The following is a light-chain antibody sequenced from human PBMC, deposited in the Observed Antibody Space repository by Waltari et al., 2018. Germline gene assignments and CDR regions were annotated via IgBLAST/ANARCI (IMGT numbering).Light chain of an antibody. CDR1: QRISSW. J-gene: IGKJ5*01. CDR2: KAS. V-gene: IGKV1-5*03. CDR3: QQYNSYSIT. Sequence: DIQMIQSPSTLSAFVGDRVTITCRASQRISSWLAWYQQKPGKAPKLLIYKASSLESGVPSRFSGSGSGTEFTLTISSLQPDDFATYYCQQYNSYSITFGQGTRLEIK.